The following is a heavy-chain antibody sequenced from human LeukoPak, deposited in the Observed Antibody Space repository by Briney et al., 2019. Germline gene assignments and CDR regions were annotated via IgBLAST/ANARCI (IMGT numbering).Heavy chain of an antibody. CDR3: ARNRKGEPFDY. CDR2: IYYSGST. V-gene: IGHV4-61*01. J-gene: IGHJ4*02. CDR1: GGSVSSGSYY. Sequence: SETLSLTCTVSGGSVSSGSYYWSWIRQPSGKGLEWIGYIYYSGSTNYNPSLKSRVTISVDTSKNQFSLKLSSVTAADTAVYYCARNRKGEPFDYWGQGTLVTVSS.